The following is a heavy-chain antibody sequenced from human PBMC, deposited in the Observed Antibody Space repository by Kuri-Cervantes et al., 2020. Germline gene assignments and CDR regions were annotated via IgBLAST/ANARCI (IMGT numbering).Heavy chain of an antibody. Sequence: ESLKISCAVYGGSFSGYYWSWIRQPPGKGLEWIGEIYHSGSTYYNPSLKSRIIISADTSKNQFSLSLSSVTAADTAVYYCARGVSGSSFDYWGQGTLVTVSS. CDR3: ARGVSGSSFDY. V-gene: IGHV4-34*01. D-gene: IGHD1-26*01. J-gene: IGHJ4*02. CDR2: IYHSGST. CDR1: GGSFSGYY.